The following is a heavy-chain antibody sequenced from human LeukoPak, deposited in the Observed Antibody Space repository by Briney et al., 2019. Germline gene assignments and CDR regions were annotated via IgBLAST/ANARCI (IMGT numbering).Heavy chain of an antibody. J-gene: IGHJ4*02. CDR1: GGSISFYY. D-gene: IGHD3-3*01. CDR2: IYTGGNT. Sequence: PSETLSLTCIVSGGSISFYYWTWIRQSAGKGLEWIGRIYTGGNTNYNPSLKSRATLSIDTSKNQFSLMLTSVTAADTAVYYCARDSRYYDFWSGYVDYWGQGILVTVSS. CDR3: ARDSRYYDFWSGYVDY. V-gene: IGHV4-4*07.